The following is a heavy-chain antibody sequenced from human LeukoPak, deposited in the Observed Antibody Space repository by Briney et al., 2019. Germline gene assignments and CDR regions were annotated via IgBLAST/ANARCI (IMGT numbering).Heavy chain of an antibody. Sequence: ASLKVSCEASGGTFSSYAISWVRQAPGQGLEWMGGIIPIFGTANYAQKFQGRVTITADESTSTAYMELSSLRSEDTAVYYCARDRQRRYFDYWGQGTLVSVSS. J-gene: IGHJ4*02. D-gene: IGHD6-25*01. CDR3: ARDRQRRYFDY. CDR1: GGTFSSYA. CDR2: IIPIFGTA. V-gene: IGHV1-69*01.